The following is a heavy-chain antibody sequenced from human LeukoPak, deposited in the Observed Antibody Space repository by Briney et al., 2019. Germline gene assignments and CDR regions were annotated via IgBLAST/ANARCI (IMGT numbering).Heavy chain of an antibody. CDR1: GFTFSSYE. Sequence: GGSLRLSCAASGFTFSSYEMNWIRQAPGKGLEWVSYISSSGKTIYYADSVEGRFTISRDHAKNSLYLQMNSLRAEDTAVYYCARSFDVWGQGTMVTVS. J-gene: IGHJ3*01. CDR3: ARSFDV. CDR2: ISSSGKTI. V-gene: IGHV3-48*03.